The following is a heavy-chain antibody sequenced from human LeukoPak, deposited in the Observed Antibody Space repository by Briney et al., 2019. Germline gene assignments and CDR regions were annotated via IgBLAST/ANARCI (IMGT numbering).Heavy chain of an antibody. J-gene: IGHJ4*02. CDR3: AREKGGAAGTIYFDY. V-gene: IGHV1-69*13. CDR2: IIPIFGTA. D-gene: IGHD6-13*01. CDR1: GGTFSSYA. Sequence: SVKVSCKASGGTFSSYAISWVRQAPGQGLEWMGGIIPIFGTANHAQKFQGRVTITADESTSTAYMELSSLRSEDTAVYYCAREKGGAAGTIYFDYWGQGTLVTVSS.